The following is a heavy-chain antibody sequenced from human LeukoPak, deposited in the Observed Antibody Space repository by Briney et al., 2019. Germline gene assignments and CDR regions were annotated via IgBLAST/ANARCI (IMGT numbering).Heavy chain of an antibody. CDR3: ARDMGATPPHYYYYMDV. CDR2: INPNSGGT. J-gene: IGHJ6*03. Sequence: GASVKVSCKASGYTFTGYYMHWVRQAPGQGLEWMGWINPNSGGTNYAQKFQGRVTMTRDTSISTAYMELSRLRSDDTAVYYCARDMGATPPHYYYYMDVWGKGTTVTVSS. D-gene: IGHD1-26*01. CDR1: GYTFTGYY. V-gene: IGHV1-2*02.